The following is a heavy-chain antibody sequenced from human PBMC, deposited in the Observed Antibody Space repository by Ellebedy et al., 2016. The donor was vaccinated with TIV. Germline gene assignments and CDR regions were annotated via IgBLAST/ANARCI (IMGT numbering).Heavy chain of an antibody. CDR2: ISYDGSNK. CDR3: AGSSGSYLSPFDY. D-gene: IGHD1-26*01. CDR1: GFTFSSYG. J-gene: IGHJ4*02. V-gene: IGHV3-30*03. Sequence: GGSLRLXXAASGFTFSSYGMHWVRQAPGKGLEWVAVISYDGSNKYYADSVKGRFTISRDNSKNTLYLQMNSLRAEDTAVYYCAGSSGSYLSPFDYWGQGTLVTVSS.